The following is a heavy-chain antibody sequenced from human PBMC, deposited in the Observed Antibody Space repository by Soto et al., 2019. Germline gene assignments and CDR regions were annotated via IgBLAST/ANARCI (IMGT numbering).Heavy chain of an antibody. Sequence: SETLSLTCSVSGGSITSSSYFWGWVRQPPGKGLEWIGTIYFTGNTYYTPSLKSRLTMSIDTSKNEFSLRLNSVTAADTAVYYCAGQTFTIAAAIYGRSNWLNPWGPGTLVTAPQ. CDR1: GGSITSSSYF. D-gene: IGHD6-25*01. V-gene: IGHV4-39*01. CDR3: AGQTFTIAAAIYGRSNWLNP. J-gene: IGHJ5*02. CDR2: IYFTGNT.